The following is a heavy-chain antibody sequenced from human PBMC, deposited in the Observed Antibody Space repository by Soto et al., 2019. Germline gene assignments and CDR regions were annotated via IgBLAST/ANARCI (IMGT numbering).Heavy chain of an antibody. V-gene: IGHV3-23*01. D-gene: IGHD1-26*01. Sequence: PGGSLRLPCVASGISITSFAMSRVPQTPGKGLEWASAISASGGSTYADSVKDRFTISRDNSTNTLHPRMYSLRGEDTAVYYCAKVRASGSYSGALEYWGQGALVTVSS. CDR3: AKVRASGSYSGALEY. CDR2: ISASGGST. J-gene: IGHJ4*02. CDR1: GISITSFA.